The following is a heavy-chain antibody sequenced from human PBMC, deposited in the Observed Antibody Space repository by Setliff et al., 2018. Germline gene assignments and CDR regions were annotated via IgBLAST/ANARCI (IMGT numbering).Heavy chain of an antibody. CDR3: ARGLLRSSSWRPDVFDV. CDR2: IIPILGIA. CDR1: GGTFSSYT. J-gene: IGHJ3*01. Sequence: GASVKVSCKASGGTFSSYTISWVRQAPGQGLEWMGRIIPILGIANYAQKFQGRVTITADESTSTAYMELSSLIFDDTAIYYCARGLLRSSSWRPDVFDVWGQGTMVTVSS. D-gene: IGHD6-13*01. V-gene: IGHV1-69*02.